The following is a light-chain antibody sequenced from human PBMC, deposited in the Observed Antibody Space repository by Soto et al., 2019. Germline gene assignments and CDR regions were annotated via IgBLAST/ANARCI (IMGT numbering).Light chain of an antibody. CDR1: QSISSY. Sequence: DIQMTQSPSSLSASVGDRVTITCRASQSISSYLNWYQQKPGKAPKLLIYAASGLQSGVPSRFSGSGSGTDFTLTISSLQPDDFATYYCQQYKSYWTFGQGTKVDVK. CDR2: AAS. V-gene: IGKV1-39*01. J-gene: IGKJ1*01. CDR3: QQYKSYWT.